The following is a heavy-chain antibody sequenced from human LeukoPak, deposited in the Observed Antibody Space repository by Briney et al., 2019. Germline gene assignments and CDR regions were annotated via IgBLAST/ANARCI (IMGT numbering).Heavy chain of an antibody. Sequence: PSETLSLTCAVYGGSFSGYYWSWIRQPPGKGLEWIGEINHSGSTNYNPSLKSRVTISVDTSKNQFSLKLSSVTAADTAVYYCARHEIAVAGTGGEHYFDYWGQGTLVTVSS. V-gene: IGHV4-34*01. CDR1: GGSFSGYY. CDR2: INHSGST. J-gene: IGHJ4*02. CDR3: ARHEIAVAGTGGEHYFDY. D-gene: IGHD6-19*01.